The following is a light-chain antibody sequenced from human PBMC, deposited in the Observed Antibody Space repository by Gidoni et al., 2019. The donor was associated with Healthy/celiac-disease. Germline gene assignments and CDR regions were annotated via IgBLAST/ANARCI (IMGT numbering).Light chain of an antibody. CDR1: QDISNY. CDR3: QQYDNLPLT. CDR2: DAS. Sequence: DIQMTQSPSSLSASVGVRVTITCQASQDISNYLNLYQQKPGKAPKLLIYDASNLETGVPSRFSGSGSGTDFTFTISSLQPEDIATYYCQQYDNLPLTFXGXTKVEIK. V-gene: IGKV1-33*01. J-gene: IGKJ4*01.